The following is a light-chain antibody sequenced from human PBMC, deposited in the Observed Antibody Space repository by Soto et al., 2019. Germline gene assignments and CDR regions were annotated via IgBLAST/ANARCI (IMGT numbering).Light chain of an antibody. Sequence: EVVMTQSPATLSVSPGERATLSCRASQTIRNNLAWYQQKPGQVPRLLMYDAFTRATGIPARFSGSGSGTEFTLTISSLQSEDCAVYYCQQYNDWPPYTFGQGTKLEIK. V-gene: IGKV3-15*01. CDR3: QQYNDWPPYT. CDR1: QTIRNN. CDR2: DAF. J-gene: IGKJ2*01.